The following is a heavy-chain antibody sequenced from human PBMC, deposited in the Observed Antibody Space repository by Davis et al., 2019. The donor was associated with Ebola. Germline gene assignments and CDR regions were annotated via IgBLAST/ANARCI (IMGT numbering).Heavy chain of an antibody. Sequence: GGSLRLSCAASGFTFSSYWMSWVRQAPGKGLEWVSAISGSGGSTYYADSVKGRFTISRDNAKNSLYLRLNSLRAEDTALYHCARVNAVTGYSRFDPWGQGTLVTVSS. CDR2: ISGSGGST. CDR1: GFTFSSYW. V-gene: IGHV3-23*01. D-gene: IGHD3-9*01. CDR3: ARVNAVTGYSRFDP. J-gene: IGHJ5*02.